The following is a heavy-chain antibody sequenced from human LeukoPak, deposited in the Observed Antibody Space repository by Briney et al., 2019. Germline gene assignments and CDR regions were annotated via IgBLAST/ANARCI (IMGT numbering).Heavy chain of an antibody. CDR1: GDTFSSYT. CDR3: ARDVMGLATDY. Sequence: SVKVSCKASGDTFSSYTISWVRQAPGQGLEWMGRIIPILGIANYAQKFQGRVTITADKSTSTAYMELSSLRSEDTAVYYCARDVMGLATDYWGQGTLVTVSS. J-gene: IGHJ4*02. V-gene: IGHV1-69*04. CDR2: IIPILGIA. D-gene: IGHD6-19*01.